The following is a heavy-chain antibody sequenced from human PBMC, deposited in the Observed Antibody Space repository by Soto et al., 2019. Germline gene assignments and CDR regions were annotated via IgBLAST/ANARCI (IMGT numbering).Heavy chain of an antibody. J-gene: IGHJ5*02. D-gene: IGHD6-13*01. CDR3: ATTAYSSPVPHNWFDP. CDR2: IYTGDYDT. Sequence: PAASLKISCKGSEYSFTSYLICWVRQMPGEGLGWVGIIYTGDYDTRYSPSLHGQATTTAATPIRTAYLQWSITKASATAMYYCATTAYSSPVPHNWFDPWGQGTLVTVSS. V-gene: IGHV5-51*01. CDR1: EYSFTSYL.